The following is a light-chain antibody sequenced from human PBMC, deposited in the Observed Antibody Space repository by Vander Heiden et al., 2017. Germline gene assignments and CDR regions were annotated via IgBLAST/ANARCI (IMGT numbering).Light chain of an antibody. J-gene: IGLJ3*02. CDR1: GPNTGHNT. CDR3: ASWDDSLNRWV. V-gene: IGLV1-44*01. Sequence: QPVLTQPPSASGTPGPRVTISCSGSGPNTGHNTVNWYQQFPGTAPKLLIESNNQRPSGVPDRFAGSKAGTSAYLAISSLQSEDEADYHGASWDDSLNRWVFGGGTKLTVL. CDR2: SNN.